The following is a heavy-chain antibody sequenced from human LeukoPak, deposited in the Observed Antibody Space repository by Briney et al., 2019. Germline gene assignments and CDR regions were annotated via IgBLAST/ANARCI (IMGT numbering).Heavy chain of an antibody. V-gene: IGHV4-59*12. CDR3: VRGRYSSGWFKDKNWFDP. CDR1: GASISSYY. D-gene: IGHD6-19*01. J-gene: IGHJ5*02. CDR2: IYNTGSA. Sequence: NPSETLSLTCTVSGASISSYYWTWIRQPPGKGLEWIGYIYNTGSANYNPSLKSRATISVDTSKNQFSLKLSSVTAADTAVYYCVRGRYSSGWFKDKNWFDPWGQGIPVTVSS.